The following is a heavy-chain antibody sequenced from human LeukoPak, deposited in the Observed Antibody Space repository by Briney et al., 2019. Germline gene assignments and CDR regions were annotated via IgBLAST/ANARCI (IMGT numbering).Heavy chain of an antibody. CDR1: GGSFSGYY. Sequence: PSETLSLTCAVYGGSFSGYYWSWIRQPPGKGLEWIGEINHSGSTNYNPSLKSRVTISVDTSKNQFSLKLSSVTAADTAVYYCARDFGYRASNDAFDIWGQGTMVTVSS. D-gene: IGHD5-18*01. CDR3: ARDFGYRASNDAFDI. CDR2: INHSGST. V-gene: IGHV4-34*01. J-gene: IGHJ3*02.